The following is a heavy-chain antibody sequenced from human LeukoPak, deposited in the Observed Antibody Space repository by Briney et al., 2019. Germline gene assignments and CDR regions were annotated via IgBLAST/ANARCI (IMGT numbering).Heavy chain of an antibody. D-gene: IGHD3-10*01. Sequence: GSLRLSCTASGFTFGDYALSWVRQAPGKGLEWVSFIKNKPYGETTEYAASVKGRFTISRDDSKSIAYLQMNSLKTEDTAVYYCTRSTSGRWWFDPWGQGTLVTVSS. CDR1: GFTFGDYA. V-gene: IGHV3-49*04. CDR3: TRSTSGRWWFDP. J-gene: IGHJ5*02. CDR2: IKNKPYGETT.